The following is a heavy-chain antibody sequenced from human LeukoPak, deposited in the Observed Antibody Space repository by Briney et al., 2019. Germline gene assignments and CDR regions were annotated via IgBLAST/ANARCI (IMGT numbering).Heavy chain of an antibody. CDR2: KERGRCEK. D-gene: IGHD3-22*01. V-gene: IGHV3-7*04. CDR1: GLTFSISW. CDR3: AMDRVVFTD. Sequence: GGSLTLSCPASGLTFSISWMTCVRQAPGKGLEWVANKERGRCEKFYVDSVKGRHTLYRDYAQHSLFIQMNSQRAEDTAVYYCAMDRVVFTDWGQGTLVTLSS. J-gene: IGHJ4*02.